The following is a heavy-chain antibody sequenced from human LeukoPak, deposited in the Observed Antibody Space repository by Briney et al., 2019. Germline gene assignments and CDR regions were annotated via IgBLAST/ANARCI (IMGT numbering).Heavy chain of an antibody. CDR2: ISGSGGST. D-gene: IGHD2-15*01. CDR1: GFTFSSYA. CDR3: AKDAGYCSGGSCYINWFDP. J-gene: IGHJ5*02. V-gene: IGHV3-23*01. Sequence: GGSLRLSCAASGFTFSSYAMNWVRQAPGKGLEWVSVISGSGGSTYYADSVKGRFTISRDNSKNTLYLQMNSLRAEDTAVYYCAKDAGYCSGGSCYINWFDPWGQGTLVTVSS.